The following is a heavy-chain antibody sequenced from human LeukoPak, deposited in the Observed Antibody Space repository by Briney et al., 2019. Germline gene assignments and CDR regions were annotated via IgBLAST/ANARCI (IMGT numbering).Heavy chain of an antibody. J-gene: IGHJ4*02. CDR2: MSSSGTDR. V-gene: IGHV3-21*01. CDR3: ARELVGKQDLDN. Sequence: PGGSLRLPCAASGFTFSSCSMNWVRQAPGKGLEWVSSMSSSGTDRYHADSVKGRFSISRGNAKNSLYLQMNSLRAEDTAVYYCARELVGKQDLDNWGQGTLVTVSS. D-gene: IGHD1-26*01. CDR1: GFTFSSCS.